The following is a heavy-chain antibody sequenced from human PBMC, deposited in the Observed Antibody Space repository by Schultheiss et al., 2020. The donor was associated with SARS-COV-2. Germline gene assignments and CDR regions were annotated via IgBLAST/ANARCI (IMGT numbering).Heavy chain of an antibody. V-gene: IGHV3-23*01. J-gene: IGHJ6*03. CDR3: ARDYHGGYYTGLYYYMDV. CDR2: ISGSGGST. CDR1: GFTFSSYA. D-gene: IGHD3-3*01. Sequence: SCAASGFTFSSYAMSWVRQAPGKGLEWVSAISGSGGSTYYADSVKGRFTISRDNSKNTLYLQMNSLRAEDTAVYYCARDYHGGYYTGLYYYMDVWGKGTTVTVSS.